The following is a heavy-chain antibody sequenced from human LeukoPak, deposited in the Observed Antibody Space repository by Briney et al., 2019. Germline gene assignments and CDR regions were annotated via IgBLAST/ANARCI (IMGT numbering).Heavy chain of an antibody. D-gene: IGHD2-2*01. CDR1: GGTFSSYA. CDR3: ATRPPYCSSTSCYQYDY. CDR2: IIPIFGTA. Sequence: GSSVKVSCKASGGTFSSYAISWVRQAPGQGLEWMGGIIPIFGTANYAQKFQGRVTITTAESTSTAYMELSSLRSDDTAVYYCATRPPYCSSTSCYQYDYWGQGTLVTVSS. V-gene: IGHV1-69*05. J-gene: IGHJ4*02.